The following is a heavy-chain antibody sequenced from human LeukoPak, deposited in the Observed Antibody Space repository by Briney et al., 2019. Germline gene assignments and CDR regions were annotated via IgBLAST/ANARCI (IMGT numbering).Heavy chain of an antibody. CDR1: GGSISSYY. CDR3: ARGNWYFDL. V-gene: IGHV4-59*01. Sequence: SETLSLICTVSGGSISSYYWSWIRQPPGKGLEWIGYIYYSGSTNYNPSLKSRVTISVDTSKNQFSLKLSSVTAADTAVYYCARGNWYFDLWGRGTLVTVSS. J-gene: IGHJ2*01. CDR2: IYYSGST.